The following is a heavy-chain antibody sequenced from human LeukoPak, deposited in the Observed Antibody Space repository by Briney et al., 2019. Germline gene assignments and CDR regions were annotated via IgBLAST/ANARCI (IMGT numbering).Heavy chain of an antibody. V-gene: IGHV4-38-2*02. Sequence: PSETLSLTCAVSGYSISSSYQRGWIRQPPGKALEWIGNIYHSANTYYNPPLKSRVTISLDTSKNQSSLKVSSVAATDTAVYYCARDRTSGSFSIWGLGTLVTVSS. CDR2: IYHSANT. J-gene: IGHJ4*02. CDR1: GYSISSSYQ. D-gene: IGHD1-26*01. CDR3: ARDRTSGSFSI.